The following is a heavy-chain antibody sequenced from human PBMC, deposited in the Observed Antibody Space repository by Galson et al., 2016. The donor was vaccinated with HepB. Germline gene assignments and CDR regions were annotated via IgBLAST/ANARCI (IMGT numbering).Heavy chain of an antibody. V-gene: IGHV3-23*01. J-gene: IGHJ4*02. Sequence: SLRLSCAASGGFGFGTYAMTWARQAPGRGLEWVSGLSARGSTKFYAASVEGRFTISRDNSKNTLFLEMNSLRVDDTAVYFCAKVRGVIAGGSALDYWGQGTLVTVSS. CDR3: AKVRGVIAGGSALDY. CDR1: GGFGFGTYA. CDR2: LSARGSTK. D-gene: IGHD1-26*01.